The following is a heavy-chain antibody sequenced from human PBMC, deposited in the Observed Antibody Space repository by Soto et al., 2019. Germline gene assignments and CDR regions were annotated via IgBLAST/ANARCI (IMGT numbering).Heavy chain of an antibody. CDR2: ISAYNGDV. Sequence: ASVKVSCKASGYNFSSYGISWVRQAPGQGLGWMGWISAYNGDVNYAQNFQGRVTMATDTSTSTAYMELRSLRSDDTAIYYCARDGPLISSRSWLDPWGPGTLVTVSS. J-gene: IGHJ5*02. CDR3: ARDGPLISSRSWLDP. D-gene: IGHD3-16*01. CDR1: GYNFSSYG. V-gene: IGHV1-18*04.